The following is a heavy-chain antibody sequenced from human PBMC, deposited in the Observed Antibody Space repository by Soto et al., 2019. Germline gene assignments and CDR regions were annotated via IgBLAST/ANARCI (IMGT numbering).Heavy chain of an antibody. CDR3: ARAHNNLWFGFQNWFDP. D-gene: IGHD3-10*01. CDR1: GGSFSGYY. CDR2: INHSGST. Sequence: SETLSLTCAVYGGSFSGYYWSWIRQPPGKGLEWIGEINHSGSTNYNPSLKSRVTISVDTSKNQFSLKLSSVTAADTAVYYCARAHNNLWFGFQNWFDPWGQGTLVTVSS. V-gene: IGHV4-34*01. J-gene: IGHJ5*02.